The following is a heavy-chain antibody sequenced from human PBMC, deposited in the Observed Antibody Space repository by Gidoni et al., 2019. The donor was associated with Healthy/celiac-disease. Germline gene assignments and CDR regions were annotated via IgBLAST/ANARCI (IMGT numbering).Heavy chain of an antibody. CDR3: ARGRVFYYDTSGSQYPDY. J-gene: IGHJ4*02. CDR1: GGSFSGYY. V-gene: IGHV4-34*01. D-gene: IGHD3-22*01. Sequence: QVQLQQWGAGLLKPSETLSLTCAVYGGSFSGYYWTLIRQPPGKGLEWIGEINHSGRTNYNPSLKSRVTISVDTSKNQFSLKLSSVTAADTAVYYCARGRVFYYDTSGSQYPDYWGQGTLVTVSS. CDR2: INHSGRT.